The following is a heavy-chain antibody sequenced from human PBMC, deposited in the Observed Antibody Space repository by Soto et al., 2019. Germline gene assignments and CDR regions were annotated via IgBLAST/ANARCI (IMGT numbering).Heavy chain of an antibody. CDR3: ARDLGSSWSAWFDP. J-gene: IGHJ5*02. CDR2: INAGNAIT. CDR1: GYTFTTYA. V-gene: IGHV1-3*05. Sequence: QVQLVQSGAEEKKPGASVKVSCKASGYTFTTYAIHWVRQAPGQRLEWMGWINAGNAITKYSQKFQDRVTITRDTSASTAYMELSSLRSEDTAVYYCARDLGSSWSAWFDPWGQGTLVTVSS. D-gene: IGHD6-13*01.